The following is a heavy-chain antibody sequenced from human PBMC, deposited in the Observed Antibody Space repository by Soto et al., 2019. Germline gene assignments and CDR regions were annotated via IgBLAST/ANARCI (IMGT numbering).Heavy chain of an antibody. CDR2: VSFDGSNK. V-gene: IGHV3-30-3*01. J-gene: IGHJ5*02. CDR1: GFTFSTHA. D-gene: IGHD6-13*01. CDR3: ARDQTGITTAGGGRIDR. Sequence: ESGGGVVRPGRSLRLSCAASGFTFSTHAMHWVRQAPGKGLECVAIVSFDGSNKYYADSVKGRFTISRDNSKNTLYLQMSGLTPEDTAFYYCARDQTGITTAGGGRIDRWGQGTLVTVSS.